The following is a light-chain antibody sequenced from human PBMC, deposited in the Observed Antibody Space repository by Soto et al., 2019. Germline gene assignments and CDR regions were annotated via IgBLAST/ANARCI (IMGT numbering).Light chain of an antibody. V-gene: IGKV1-39*01. Sequence: QMTQSPSSLCASVGDRVTITCRASQSISSYLNWYQQKPGKAPKLLIYAASSLQSGVPSRFSGSGSGTDFTLTISSLQPEDFATYYCQQSYSTPLTFGGGTEVDIK. J-gene: IGKJ4*01. CDR3: QQSYSTPLT. CDR2: AAS. CDR1: QSISSY.